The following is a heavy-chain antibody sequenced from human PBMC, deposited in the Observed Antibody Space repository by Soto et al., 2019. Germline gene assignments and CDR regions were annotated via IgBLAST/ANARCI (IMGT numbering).Heavy chain of an antibody. J-gene: IGHJ5*02. Sequence: GASVKVSCKASGYTFTSYYMHWVRQMPGKGLEWMGRIDPSDSYTNYSPSFQGHVTISADKSISTAYLQWSSLKASDTAMYYCARHTYYGSTLSWGQGTLVTVSS. CDR2: IDPSDSYT. V-gene: IGHV5-10-1*01. CDR1: GYTFTSYY. CDR3: ARHTYYGSTLS. D-gene: IGHD3-10*01.